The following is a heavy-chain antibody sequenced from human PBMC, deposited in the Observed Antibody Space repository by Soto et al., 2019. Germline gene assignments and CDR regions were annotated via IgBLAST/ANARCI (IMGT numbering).Heavy chain of an antibody. CDR3: ARSPNYYYYGFDV. CDR1: GGSVGSGDYF. Sequence: ETLSLTCTVSGGSVGSGDYFWSWLRQSPGKRLEWIAYIYYSGSTNYNPSLKSRATISVDTSKSQVSLTLTSMTAADAALYYCARSPNYYYYGFDVWGQGTAVTVSS. D-gene: IGHD3-10*01. J-gene: IGHJ6*02. CDR2: IYYSGST. V-gene: IGHV4-61*08.